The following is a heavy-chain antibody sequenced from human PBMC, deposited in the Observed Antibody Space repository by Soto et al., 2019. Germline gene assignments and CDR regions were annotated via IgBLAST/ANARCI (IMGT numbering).Heavy chain of an antibody. J-gene: IGHJ4*02. CDR3: AKVSRKEWLVRRREWYFDY. CDR1: GFTFSSYG. Sequence: GGSLRLSCAASGFTFSSYGMHWVRQAPGKGLEWVAVISYDGSNKYYADSVKGRFTISRDNSKNTLYLQMNSLRAEDTAVYYCAKVSRKEWLVRRREWYFDYWGQGTLVTVSS. CDR2: ISYDGSNK. V-gene: IGHV3-30*18. D-gene: IGHD6-19*01.